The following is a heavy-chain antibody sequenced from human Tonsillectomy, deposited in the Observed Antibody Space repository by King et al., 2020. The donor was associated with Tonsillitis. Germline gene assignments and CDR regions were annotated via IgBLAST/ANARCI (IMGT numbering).Heavy chain of an antibody. D-gene: IGHD3-10*01. V-gene: IGHV5-51*01. J-gene: IGHJ4*02. Sequence: QLVQSGAEVKKAGESLKISCKGSGYNFSSYWIGWVRQMPGKGLEWMGIIYPCDSVIRYRPSFQGPVTTEADKSISTAYPPWSSLKPSDTAMYYCARQKYGSGSHFDYWGQGTPVTVSS. CDR3: ARQKYGSGSHFDY. CDR2: IYPCDSVI. CDR1: GYNFSSYW.